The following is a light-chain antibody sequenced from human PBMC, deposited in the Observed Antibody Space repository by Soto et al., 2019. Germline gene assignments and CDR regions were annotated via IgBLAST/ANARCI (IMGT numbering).Light chain of an antibody. Sequence: DIQMTQSPSSLSASVGDRVTITCQASQDISNYLNWYQQKPGKAPKLLIYDASNLETGVPSRFSGSGSGTDFTFTISSLQDEDIATYYCQQYDNLPLTFGPGTNVDIK. CDR2: DAS. V-gene: IGKV1-33*01. J-gene: IGKJ3*01. CDR1: QDISNY. CDR3: QQYDNLPLT.